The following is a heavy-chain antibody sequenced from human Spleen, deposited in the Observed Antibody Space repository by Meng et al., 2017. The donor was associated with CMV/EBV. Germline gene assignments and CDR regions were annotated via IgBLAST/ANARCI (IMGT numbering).Heavy chain of an antibody. D-gene: IGHD4-17*01. CDR3: ARDRGDYTSNWFDP. Sequence: GSLRLSCTVSGGSISSSSYFWSWIRQPPGKGLEWIGSIYYSGSTYYNPSLTSRVTISVDTSQFSLNLRSVTAADTAIYYCARDRGDYTSNWFDPWGQGILVTVSS. V-gene: IGHV4-39*07. CDR1: GGSISSSSYF. CDR2: IYYSGST. J-gene: IGHJ5*02.